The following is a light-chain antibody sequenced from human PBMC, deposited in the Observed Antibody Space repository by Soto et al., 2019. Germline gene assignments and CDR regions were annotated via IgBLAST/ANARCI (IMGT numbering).Light chain of an antibody. V-gene: IGKV3-20*01. CDR2: GTS. CDR1: QSVSSSY. J-gene: IGKJ1*01. CDR3: QQYGSSSWT. Sequence: EMVLTQSPGTLSLSPGERATLSCRASQSVSSSYLAWYQQTPGQAPRLLIYGTSSRATAIPDRFSGSGSGTDFTLTISRLEPEDFAVYYCQQYGSSSWTFGQGTKV.